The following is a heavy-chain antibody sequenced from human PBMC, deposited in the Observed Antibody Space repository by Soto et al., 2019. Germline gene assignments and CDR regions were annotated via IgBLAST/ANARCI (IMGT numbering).Heavy chain of an antibody. D-gene: IGHD3-22*01. CDR3: ARAPLGAYYDIVERGMDV. Sequence: PGGSLRLSCEASGFTVSSNYMSWVRQAPGKGLEWVSVIYSDGSTYYADSVKGRFTISRDNSKNTLYLQMNSLRVEDTAMYYCARAPLGAYYDIVERGMDVWGQGTTVTVSS. CDR2: IYSDGST. V-gene: IGHV3-53*01. J-gene: IGHJ6*02. CDR1: GFTVSSNY.